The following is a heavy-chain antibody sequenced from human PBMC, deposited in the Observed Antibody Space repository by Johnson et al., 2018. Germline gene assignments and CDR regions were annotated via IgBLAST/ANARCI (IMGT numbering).Heavy chain of an antibody. D-gene: IGHD2-21*02. J-gene: IGHJ3*02. V-gene: IGHV3-30*03. CDR3: ARDNGGDYVLGAFDI. CDR2: ISYDGSNK. CDR1: GFTFSSYG. Sequence: QVQLVQSGGGVVQPGRSLRLSCAASGFTFSSYGMHWVRQAPGKGLEWVAVISYDGSNKYYADSVKGRFTISRDNAKNSLYLQMNSLRAEDTAVYYRARDNGGDYVLGAFDIWGQGTMVTVSS.